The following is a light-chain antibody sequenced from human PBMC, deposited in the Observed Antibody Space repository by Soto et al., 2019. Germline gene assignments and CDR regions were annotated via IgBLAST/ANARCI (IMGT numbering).Light chain of an antibody. V-gene: IGKV1-5*03. Sequence: IQMTPSPSSLSASVADRVSLSCRASRGVRGDVAWYQQQAGKAPIHLAYKASRVESGVPSRCGGSGSVTEFTRTISSLHPDDSATYYCQQYSSLVTFGQGTKVDIK. CDR2: KAS. CDR3: QQYSSLVT. CDR1: RGVRGD. J-gene: IGKJ2*01.